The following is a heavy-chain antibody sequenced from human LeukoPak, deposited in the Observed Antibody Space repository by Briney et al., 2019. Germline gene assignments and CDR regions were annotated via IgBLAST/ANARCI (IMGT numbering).Heavy chain of an antibody. CDR1: GGSISSGDYY. V-gene: IGHV4-30-4*08. J-gene: IGHJ5*02. D-gene: IGHD3-10*01. CDR2: IYYSGST. CDR3: AREVVRGVIITSPGWFDP. Sequence: PSETLSLTCTVSGGSISSGDYYWSWIRQPPGKGLEWIGYIYYSGSTYYNPSLKSRVTISVDTSKNQFSLKLSSVTAADTAVYYCAREVVRGVIITSPGWFDPWGQGTLVTVSS.